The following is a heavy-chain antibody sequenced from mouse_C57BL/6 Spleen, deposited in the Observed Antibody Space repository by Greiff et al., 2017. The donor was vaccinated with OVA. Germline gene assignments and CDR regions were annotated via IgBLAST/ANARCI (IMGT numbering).Heavy chain of an antibody. V-gene: IGHV3-6*01. CDR3: ARDIYDGYSPFAY. CDR1: GYSITSGYY. D-gene: IGHD2-3*01. J-gene: IGHJ3*01. CDR2: ISYDGSN. Sequence: ESGPGLVKPSQSLSLTCSVTGYSITSGYYWNWIRQFPGNKLEWMGYISYDGSNNYNPSLKNRISITRDTSKNQFFLKLNSVTTEDTATYYCARDIYDGYSPFAYWGQGTLVTVSA.